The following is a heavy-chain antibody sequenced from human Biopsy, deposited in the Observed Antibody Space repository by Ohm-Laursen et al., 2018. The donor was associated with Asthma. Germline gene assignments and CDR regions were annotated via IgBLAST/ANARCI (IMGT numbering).Heavy chain of an antibody. CDR2: IHHSGTS. CDR3: ARIPRRSGSYFVDY. D-gene: IGHD3-22*01. V-gene: IGHV4-31*03. J-gene: IGHJ4*02. CDR1: GDSITSGGCC. Sequence: SETLSLTCTVSGDSITSGGCCWNWIRQHPGKGLEWIGYIHHSGTSYFNPSLKSRVSFSRDKSKNQFSLRLSSVTAADTAMYYCARIPRRSGSYFVDYWGQGTLVTVSS.